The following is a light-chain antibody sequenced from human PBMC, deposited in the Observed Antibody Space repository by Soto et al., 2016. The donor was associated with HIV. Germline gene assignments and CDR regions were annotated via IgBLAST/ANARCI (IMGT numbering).Light chain of an antibody. CDR3: QQSYSTPXFT. Sequence: DIQMTQSPSTLSASVGDRVTITCRASQSISSWVAWYQQKPGKAPNLLIYKASNLESGVPSRFSGGGSGTEFTLTISSLQPEDFATYYCQQSYSTPXFTFGPGTKVDIK. J-gene: IGKJ3*01. CDR2: KAS. V-gene: IGKV1-5*03. CDR1: QSISSW.